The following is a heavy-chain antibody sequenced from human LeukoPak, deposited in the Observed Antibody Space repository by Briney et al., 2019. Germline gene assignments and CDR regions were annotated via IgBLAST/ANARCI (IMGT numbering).Heavy chain of an antibody. V-gene: IGHV4-59*08. CDR2: IYFTGST. CDR3: ARHCASGTCAFDI. D-gene: IGHD6-13*01. Sequence: SETLSLTCTVSGGSISTYYWSWIRQPPGRGLEWIGYIYFTGSTNYNPSLQCRVTISVDTSKNQFSLKLTSVTAADTAVYYCARHCASGTCAFDIWGQGTMVTVSS. CDR1: GGSISTYY. J-gene: IGHJ3*02.